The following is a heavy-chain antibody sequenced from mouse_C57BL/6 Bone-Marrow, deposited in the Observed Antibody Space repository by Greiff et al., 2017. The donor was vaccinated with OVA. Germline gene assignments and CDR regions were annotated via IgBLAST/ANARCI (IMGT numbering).Heavy chain of an antibody. D-gene: IGHD1-1*01. CDR3: APLYYGSSFYYFDY. J-gene: IGHJ2*01. CDR1: GYAFSRYW. CDR2: IYPGDGDT. V-gene: IGHV1-80*01. Sequence: VQLPESGAELVKPGASVTISCKASGYAFSRYWMNWVTQRPGKGLEWIGQIYPGDGDTNYNGKFKGKATLTADKSSSTAYMQLSSLTSEDSAVYFCAPLYYGSSFYYFDYWGQGTTLTVSS.